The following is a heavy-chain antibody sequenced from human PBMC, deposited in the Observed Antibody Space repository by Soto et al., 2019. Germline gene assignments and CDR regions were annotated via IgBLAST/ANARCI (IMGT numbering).Heavy chain of an antibody. J-gene: IGHJ6*02. V-gene: IGHV4-30-4*01. CDR2: IYYSEST. CDR3: ARDRAKWKDYYYYGMDV. Sequence: QVQLQESGPGLVKPSQTRSLTCTVSGGSISSGDDFWTWIRQPPGKGLEWIGYIYYSESTYYNPSLKSRLTMSVDTSKNQFSLKLSSVTAADTAVYYCARDRAKWKDYYYYGMDVWGQGTTVTVSS. CDR1: GGSISSGDDF. D-gene: IGHD1-20*01.